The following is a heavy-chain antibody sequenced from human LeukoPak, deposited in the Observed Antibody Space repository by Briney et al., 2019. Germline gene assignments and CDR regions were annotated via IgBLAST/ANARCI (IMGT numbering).Heavy chain of an antibody. V-gene: IGHV5-51*01. J-gene: IGHJ5*02. D-gene: IGHD6-6*01. CDR2: IYPGDSDT. Sequence: GDSLKISCKGSGYSFTSYWIGWVRQMPGKGLECMGIIYPGDSDTTYSPSFQGQVTISADKSISTAYLQWSSLKASDTAIYYCARLIVGSSSTGWFDPWGQGTLVTVSS. CDR3: ARLIVGSSSTGWFDP. CDR1: GYSFTSYW.